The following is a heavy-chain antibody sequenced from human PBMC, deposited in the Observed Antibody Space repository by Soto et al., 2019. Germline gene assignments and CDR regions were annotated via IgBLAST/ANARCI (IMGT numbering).Heavy chain of an antibody. CDR2: ISSNSAYI. Sequence: GGSLRLSCAASGFTFRSFTMNWVRQAPGKGLEWVSTISSNSAYIYYTDALRGRFTISRDNAKNSPHLQMNSLRAEDTAVYYCTRDASRDSSARGWFDPWGPGTLVTVSS. D-gene: IGHD6-13*01. CDR1: GFTFRSFT. J-gene: IGHJ5*02. V-gene: IGHV3-21*01. CDR3: TRDASRDSSARGWFDP.